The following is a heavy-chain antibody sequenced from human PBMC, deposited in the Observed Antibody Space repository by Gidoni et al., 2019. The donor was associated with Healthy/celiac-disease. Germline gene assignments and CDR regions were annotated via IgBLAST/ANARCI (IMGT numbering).Heavy chain of an antibody. Sequence: EVQLVESGGGLVQPGGSLRLSCAAYGFTFSSYSMTWVRQAPGKGLEWVSYISSSSSTIYYADSVKGRFTISRDNAKNSLYLQMNSLRAEDTAVYYCAREEIQLWLLGWGQGTLVTVSS. CDR3: AREEIQLWLLG. CDR1: GFTFSSYS. J-gene: IGHJ4*02. D-gene: IGHD5-18*01. CDR2: ISSSSSTI. V-gene: IGHV3-48*04.